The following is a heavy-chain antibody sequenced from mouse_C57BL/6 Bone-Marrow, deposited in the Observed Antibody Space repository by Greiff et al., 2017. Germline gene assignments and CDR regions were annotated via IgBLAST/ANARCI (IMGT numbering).Heavy chain of an antibody. D-gene: IGHD1-1*02. CDR3: ARDANYSWAMDY. V-gene: IGHV7-1*01. Sequence: EVNLVESGGGLVQSGRSLRLSCATSGFTFSDFYMEWVRQAPGKGLEWIAASRNKANDYTTEYSASVKGRFIVSRDTSQSILYLKMNALRAEDTAMYYCARDANYSWAMDYWGQGTSVTVSS. CDR1: GFTFSDFY. CDR2: SRNKANDYTT. J-gene: IGHJ4*01.